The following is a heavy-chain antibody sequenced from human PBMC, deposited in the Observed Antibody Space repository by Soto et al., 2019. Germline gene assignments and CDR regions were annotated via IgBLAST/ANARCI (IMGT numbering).Heavy chain of an antibody. CDR3: ARDYSGSYSDAFDI. J-gene: IGHJ3*02. V-gene: IGHV1-18*01. D-gene: IGHD1-26*01. CDR1: GYTFTSYG. Sequence: GASVKVSCKASGYTFTSYGISWVRQAPGQGLEWMGWISAYNGNTNYAQKLQGRVTMTTDTSTSTAYMELRSLRSDDTAVYYCARDYSGSYSDAFDIWGQGTMVTVSS. CDR2: ISAYNGNT.